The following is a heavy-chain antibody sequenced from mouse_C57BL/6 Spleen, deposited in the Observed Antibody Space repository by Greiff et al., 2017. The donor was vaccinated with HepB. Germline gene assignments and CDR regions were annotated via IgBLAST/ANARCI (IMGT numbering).Heavy chain of an antibody. CDR1: GYTFTDYE. CDR2: IDPETGGT. V-gene: IGHV1-15*01. Sequence: VKLQESGAELVRPGASVTLSCKASGYTFTDYEMHWVKQTPVHGLEWIGAIDPETGGTAYNQKFQGKAILTADKSSSTAYMELRSLTSEESAVYYCTRGDYVSRRAMDYWGQGTSVTVSS. CDR3: TRGDYVSRRAMDY. J-gene: IGHJ4*01. D-gene: IGHD1-1*01.